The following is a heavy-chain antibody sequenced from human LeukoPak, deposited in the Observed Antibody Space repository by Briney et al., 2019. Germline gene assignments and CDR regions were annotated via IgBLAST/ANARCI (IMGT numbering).Heavy chain of an antibody. V-gene: IGHV3-33*01. CDR3: ARDGGYCSSTSCYALLYYFDY. Sequence: GRSLRLSCAASGVTFSSYGMHWVRQAPRKGLERVADIWYDGSNKYYADSVKGRFTISRDNSKNTLYLQMNSMRAEDTAVYYCARDGGYCSSTSCYALLYYFDYWGQGTLVTVSS. J-gene: IGHJ4*02. CDR1: GVTFSSYG. D-gene: IGHD2-2*01. CDR2: IWYDGSNK.